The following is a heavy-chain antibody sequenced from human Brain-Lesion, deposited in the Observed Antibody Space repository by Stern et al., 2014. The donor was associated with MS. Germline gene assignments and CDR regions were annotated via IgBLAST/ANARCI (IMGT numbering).Heavy chain of an antibody. CDR3: ARFPASRPHVFDS. CDR1: GGSISSSNW. Sequence: QVQLVQSGPGLVKPSGTLSLTCAVSGGSISSSNWWSWVRQSPGKGLEWIGESDHSGSTIYNPSLKRRVTVSADKPKTRFPLTLRFVTAADTAVYFCARFPASRPHVFDSWGQGTLVTVSS. J-gene: IGHJ4*02. D-gene: IGHD6-13*01. CDR2: SDHSGST. V-gene: IGHV4-4*02.